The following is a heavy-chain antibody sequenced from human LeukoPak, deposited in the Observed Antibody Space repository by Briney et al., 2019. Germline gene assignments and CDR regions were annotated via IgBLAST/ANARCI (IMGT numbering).Heavy chain of an antibody. CDR2: IYYSGST. Sequence: SETLSLTCTVSGGSISSGGYYWSWIRQHRGTGLEWIVYIYYSGSTYYNPSLKSRVTISVDTSKNQFSLKLSSVTAADTAVYYCASARWGNSGNWFDAGGQGTLGTASA. J-gene: IGHJ5*02. V-gene: IGHV4-31*03. CDR1: GGSISSGGYY. D-gene: IGHD4-23*01. CDR3: ASARWGNSGNWFDA.